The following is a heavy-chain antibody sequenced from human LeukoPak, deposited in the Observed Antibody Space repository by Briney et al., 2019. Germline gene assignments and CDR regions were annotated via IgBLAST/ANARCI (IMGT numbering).Heavy chain of an antibody. CDR3: AREGSTSGTNWFDP. CDR1: DYSITSDYY. J-gene: IGHJ5*02. D-gene: IGHD3-10*01. Sequence: PSETLSLTCAVSDYSITSDYYWGWIRQPSGKGLEWIGSIYHSGSTYYNPSLKSRVTISVDTSKNQFSLKLTSVTAADTAVYYCAREGSTSGTNWFDPWGQGTLVTVSS. CDR2: IYHSGST. V-gene: IGHV4-38-2*02.